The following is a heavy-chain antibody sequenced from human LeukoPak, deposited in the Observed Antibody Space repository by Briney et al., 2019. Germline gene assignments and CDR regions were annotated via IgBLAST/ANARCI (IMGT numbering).Heavy chain of an antibody. CDR1: GFTFSSYA. CDR3: ARDPYSGNYGAYYYYYMDV. CDR2: ISSNGGST. J-gene: IGHJ6*03. Sequence: WGSLSLSSSASGFTFSSYAMHWLRQAQGQGLEYVSAISSNGGSTYYANSVKGRFTISRDNAKNSLYLQMDSLRVEDTAVYYCARDPYSGNYGAYYYYYMDVWGKGTTVTISS. V-gene: IGHV3-64*01. D-gene: IGHD1-26*01.